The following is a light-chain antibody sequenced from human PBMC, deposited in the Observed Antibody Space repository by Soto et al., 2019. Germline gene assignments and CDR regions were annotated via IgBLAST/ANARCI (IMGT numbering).Light chain of an antibody. CDR2: AAS. Sequence: DIQMTQSPSSLSASVGDRVTITYRATQSISNYLNWYQQKPGKAPKLLIYAASSLQTGVPSRFSGSGSGTDFTLTISSLQPEDFATYYCQQSYRTPLTFGGGTKVEIK. J-gene: IGKJ4*01. CDR3: QQSYRTPLT. V-gene: IGKV1-39*01. CDR1: QSISNY.